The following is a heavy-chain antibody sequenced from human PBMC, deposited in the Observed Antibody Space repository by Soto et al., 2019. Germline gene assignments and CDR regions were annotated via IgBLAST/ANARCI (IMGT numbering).Heavy chain of an antibody. CDR1: GHSISSGYY. CDR2: IYHSGST. V-gene: IGHV4-38-2*02. CDR3: ARDLYVGIAAAGPFDY. Sequence: SSETLSLTCAVSGHSISSGYYWGWIRQPPGKGLEWIGSIYHSGSTYYNPSLKSRVTISVDTSKNQFSLKLSSVTAADTAVYYCARDLYVGIAAAGPFDYWGQGTLVTVSS. J-gene: IGHJ4*02. D-gene: IGHD6-13*01.